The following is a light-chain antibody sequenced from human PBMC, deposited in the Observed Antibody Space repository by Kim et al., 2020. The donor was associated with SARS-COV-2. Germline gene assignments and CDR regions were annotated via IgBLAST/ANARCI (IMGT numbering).Light chain of an antibody. Sequence: ASVGDGVPITCRASQSISNHLAWYQQKPGKAPKLLIYAASALQSGVPSRFSGSGSGTDFTLTISSLQPEDVATYYCQKYNSAPWTFGQGTKVEIK. V-gene: IGKV1-27*01. CDR2: AAS. CDR3: QKYNSAPWT. J-gene: IGKJ1*01. CDR1: QSISNH.